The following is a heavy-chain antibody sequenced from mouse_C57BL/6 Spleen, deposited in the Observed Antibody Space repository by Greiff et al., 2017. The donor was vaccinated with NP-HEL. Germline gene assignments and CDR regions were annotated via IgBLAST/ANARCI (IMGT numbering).Heavy chain of an antibody. Sequence: QVQLKESGAELARPGASVKLSCKASGYTFTSYGISWVKQSTGKGLEWIGEIYPRSGNTYYNEKFKGKATLTADKASSTAYMELRSLTSEDSAVYFCAREDYYGSSDYAMDYWGQGTSVTVSS. CDR3: AREDYYGSSDYAMDY. J-gene: IGHJ4*01. D-gene: IGHD1-1*01. V-gene: IGHV1-81*01. CDR2: IYPRSGNT. CDR1: GYTFTSYG.